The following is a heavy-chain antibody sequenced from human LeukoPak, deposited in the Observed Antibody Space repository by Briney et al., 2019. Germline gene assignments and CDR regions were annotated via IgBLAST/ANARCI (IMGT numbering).Heavy chain of an antibody. CDR2: ISDSGIT. Sequence: SETLSLTCTVSGDSVSSGYWTWIRQLPGKGLEWIGYISDSGITDYNPSLKSRLTISVDTSNNKFSLNLHSVTAADTAVYYCAGRGHRYSRDWGQGILATVSS. D-gene: IGHD2-15*01. V-gene: IGHV4-4*09. CDR1: GDSVSSGY. CDR3: AGRGHRYSRD. J-gene: IGHJ1*01.